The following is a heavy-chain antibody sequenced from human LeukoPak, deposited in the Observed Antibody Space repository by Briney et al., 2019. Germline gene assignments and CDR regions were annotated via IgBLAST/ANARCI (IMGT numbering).Heavy chain of an antibody. D-gene: IGHD3-16*02. CDR1: GGSISSGGYY. J-gene: IGHJ4*02. CDR2: IYYSGST. V-gene: IGHV4-31*03. CDR3: ARAVYNYIWGSYRFDY. Sequence: PSETLSLTCTVSGGSISSGGYYWSWIRQHPGKGLEWIGFIYYSGSTYYNPSLKSRVTFSVDTSKNQFSLKLSSVNAADTAVYYCARAVYNYIWGSYRFDYWGQGTLVTVSS.